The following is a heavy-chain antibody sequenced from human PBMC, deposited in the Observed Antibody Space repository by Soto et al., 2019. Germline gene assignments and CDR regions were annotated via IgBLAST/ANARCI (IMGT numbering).Heavy chain of an antibody. Sequence: GGSLRLSCAASGFTLHEHSMHWVRQAPGKGLEWVSGISWNSGSRGYADFVKGRFTISRDNARNSLYLQMNSLRPEDTALYYCAKDLRSATWYAISFFDYWGQGALVTVSS. V-gene: IGHV3-9*01. J-gene: IGHJ4*02. CDR3: AKDLRSATWYAISFFDY. CDR2: ISWNSGSR. D-gene: IGHD6-13*01. CDR1: GFTLHEHS.